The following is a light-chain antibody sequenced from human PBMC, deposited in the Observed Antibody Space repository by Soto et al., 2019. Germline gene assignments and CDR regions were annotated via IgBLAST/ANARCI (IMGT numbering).Light chain of an antibody. CDR2: DAS. J-gene: IGKJ2*01. CDR1: QSISSW. CDR3: QQYNSYLGT. Sequence: DIQMTQSPSTLSASVGDRVTITCPASQSISSWLAWYQQKPGKAPKLLIYDASSLESGVPSRFSGSGSGTEFTLTISSLQPDDFATYYCQQYNSYLGTFGQGTKLEIK. V-gene: IGKV1-5*01.